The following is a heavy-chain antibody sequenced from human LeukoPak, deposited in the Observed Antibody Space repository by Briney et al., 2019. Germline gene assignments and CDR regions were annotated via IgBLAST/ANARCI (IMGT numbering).Heavy chain of an antibody. Sequence: GGSLRLSCVASGFTFSEYYMSWIRQAPGKGPEWISDISSSGDIKSYGGSVGGRFTISRDNSRDSLYLQMDSLRAEDTAVYYCAREIVAGTFDYWGQETLPTVAS. CDR3: AREIVAGTFDY. J-gene: IGHJ4*02. CDR1: GFTFSEYY. CDR2: ISSSGDIK. D-gene: IGHD6-19*01. V-gene: IGHV3-11*01.